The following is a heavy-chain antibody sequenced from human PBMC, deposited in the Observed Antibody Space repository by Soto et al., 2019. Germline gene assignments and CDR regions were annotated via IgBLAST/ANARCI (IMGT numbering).Heavy chain of an antibody. J-gene: IGHJ6*02. V-gene: IGHV1-8*01. CDR2: MNPNSGNT. CDR3: ARGRKGMDV. Sequence: QVQLVQSGAEVKKPGASVKVSCKASGDPFSNYDIKWARQATGQGLEWMGWMNPNSGNTGSARKFQGRVTMTRNTSIITAYMELSSLRSEETAVYYCARGRKGMDVWGQGTTVTVSS. CDR1: GDPFSNYD.